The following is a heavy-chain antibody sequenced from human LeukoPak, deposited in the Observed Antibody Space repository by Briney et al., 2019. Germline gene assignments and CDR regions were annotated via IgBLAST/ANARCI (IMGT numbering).Heavy chain of an antibody. CDR3: ARNYGSGDFDL. V-gene: IGHV1-2*02. Sequence: ASVKVSCMASGYSFTGYYILWVRPAPGQGLGCVGWINPHSGVTTYAQNFQGRATITRDTSISTAYLELSGLKSDDTSVYYCARNYGSGDFDLWGQGTLVTVSS. J-gene: IGHJ4*02. CDR1: GYSFTGYY. CDR2: INPHSGVT. D-gene: IGHD3-10*01.